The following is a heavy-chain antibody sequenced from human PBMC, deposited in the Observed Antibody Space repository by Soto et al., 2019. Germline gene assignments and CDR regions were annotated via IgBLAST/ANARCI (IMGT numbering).Heavy chain of an antibody. J-gene: IGHJ6*02. D-gene: IGHD5-18*01. CDR3: ARCIQGDYYYGMDV. V-gene: IGHV1-18*01. Sequence: QAQLVQSGAEVKKPRASVKVSCKAPGYTFYSHSISWVRQAPGQGLEWMGRINADYGNTQYAQKFRGRVTMTTDTSTTTVYMELTNLRSDDTAVYYCARCIQGDYYYGMDVWGQGTTVTVSS. CDR2: INADYGNT. CDR1: GYTFYSHS.